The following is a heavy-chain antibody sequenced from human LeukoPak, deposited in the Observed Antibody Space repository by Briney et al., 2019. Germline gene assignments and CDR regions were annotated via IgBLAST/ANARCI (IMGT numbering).Heavy chain of an antibody. V-gene: IGHV4-39*07. Sequence: PSETLSLTCTVSGGSVSSGSYYWSWIRQPPGKGLEWIGEINHSGSTNYNPSLKSRVTISVDTSKNQFSLKLSSVTATDTAVYYCASGTYAMYVYWGQGTLVTVSS. CDR3: ASGTYAMYVY. J-gene: IGHJ4*02. CDR1: GGSVSSGSYY. CDR2: INHSGST. D-gene: IGHD2-8*01.